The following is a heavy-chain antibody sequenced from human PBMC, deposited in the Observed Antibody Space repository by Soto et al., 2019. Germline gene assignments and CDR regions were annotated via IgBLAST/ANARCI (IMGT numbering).Heavy chain of an antibody. D-gene: IGHD6-13*01. CDR2: IYQSGST. CDR1: GGAISSSKW. CDR3: ARASATIGAAAIFGY. V-gene: IGHV4-4*02. Sequence: QVQLQESGPGLVKPSGTLSLTCAVSGGAISSSKWWSWVRQPPGKGLEWIGEIYQSGSTNYNPSLECRVRMSVDKSRNQFSLKLTSVSAADSAVYYCARASATIGAAAIFGYWGQGTLVTVSS. J-gene: IGHJ4*02.